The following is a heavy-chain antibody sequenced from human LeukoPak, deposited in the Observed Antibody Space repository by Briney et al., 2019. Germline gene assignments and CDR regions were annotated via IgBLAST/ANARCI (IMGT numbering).Heavy chain of an antibody. CDR3: ARHRGPRPPSV. J-gene: IGHJ4*02. D-gene: IGHD3-10*01. V-gene: IGHV4-59*08. Sequence: SETLSLTCTVSGGSISSYYWSWIRQPPGKGPEWIGYIYYSGSTNYNPSLKSRITISVDTSKNQFSLRLSSVTAADTAMYYCARHRGPRPPSVWGQGTLVTVSS. CDR2: IYYSGST. CDR1: GGSISSYY.